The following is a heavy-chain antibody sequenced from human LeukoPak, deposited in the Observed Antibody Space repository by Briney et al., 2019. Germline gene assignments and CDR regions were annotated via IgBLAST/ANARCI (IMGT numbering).Heavy chain of an antibody. V-gene: IGHV3-21*01. CDR3: ARERVTNLIAAAGAGDY. CDR1: GFTFSSYS. Sequence: GGSLRLSCAASGFTFSSYSMNWVRQAPGKGLEWVSSISSSSSYIYYADSVKGRFTISRDNAKNSLYLQMNSLRAEDTAVYYCARERVTNLIAAAGAGDYWGQGTLVTVSS. CDR2: ISSSSSYI. D-gene: IGHD6-13*01. J-gene: IGHJ4*02.